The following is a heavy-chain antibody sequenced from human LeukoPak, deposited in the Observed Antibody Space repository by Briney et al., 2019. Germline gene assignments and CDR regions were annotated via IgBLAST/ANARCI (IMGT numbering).Heavy chain of an antibody. D-gene: IGHD6-13*01. CDR1: GYSISSGYY. CDR3: ARLEQQLASSGYFQH. Sequence: SETLSLTCTVSGYSISSGYYWGWIRQPPGKGLEWIGNIYYSGSTYYNPSLNSRVTISVDTSKNQFSLKLSSVTAADTAVYYCARLEQQLASSGYFQHWGQGTLVTVSS. J-gene: IGHJ1*01. CDR2: IYYSGST. V-gene: IGHV4-38-2*02.